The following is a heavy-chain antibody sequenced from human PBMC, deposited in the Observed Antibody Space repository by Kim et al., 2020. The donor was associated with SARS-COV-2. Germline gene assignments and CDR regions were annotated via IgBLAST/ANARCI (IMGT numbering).Heavy chain of an antibody. CDR2: ISYDGTKA. J-gene: IGHJ6*02. Sequence: GGSLRLSCEGSGFMFSNFGMHWVRQAPGKGLEWVGRISYDGTKAYYGDSVAGRFTISRDNSKNTLNLEMSSLRTEDTAIYYCAKTIYTTISDMDVWGQGT. CDR1: GFMFSNFG. V-gene: IGHV3-30*18. CDR3: AKTIYTTISDMDV. D-gene: IGHD3-16*01.